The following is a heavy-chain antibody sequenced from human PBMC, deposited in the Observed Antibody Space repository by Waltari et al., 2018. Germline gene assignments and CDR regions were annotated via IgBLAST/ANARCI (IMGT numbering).Heavy chain of an antibody. V-gene: IGHV3-48*02. CDR3: ARGLDSGYYSSWYFDL. Sequence: EVQLVESGGGLVQPGGSLRLSCAASGFTFRSYSMNWVRQAPGKVLEWISYISSGSSTIYDADSVKGRFTISRDNAKNSLYLQMNSLRDEDTAVYYCARGLDSGYYSSWYFDLWGRGTLVTVSS. CDR1: GFTFRSYS. CDR2: ISSGSSTI. D-gene: IGHD3-22*01. J-gene: IGHJ2*01.